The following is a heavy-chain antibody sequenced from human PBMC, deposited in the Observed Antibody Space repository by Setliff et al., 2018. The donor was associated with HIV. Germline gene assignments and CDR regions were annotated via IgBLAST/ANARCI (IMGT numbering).Heavy chain of an antibody. CDR3: ARDRSNYVGLDAFDI. D-gene: IGHD4-4*01. V-gene: IGHV1-8*02. Sequence: ASVKVSCKASGYTFSTYAISWVRQAPGQGLEWMGWISTYNGNTRYAQKFQGRVTMTRNTSISTAYMELSSLRSEDTAVYYCARDRSNYVGLDAFDIWGQGTMVTVSS. CDR2: ISTYNGNT. CDR1: GYTFSTYA. J-gene: IGHJ3*02.